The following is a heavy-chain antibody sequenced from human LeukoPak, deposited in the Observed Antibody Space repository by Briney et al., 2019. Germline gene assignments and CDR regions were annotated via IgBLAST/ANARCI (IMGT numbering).Heavy chain of an antibody. Sequence: SETLSLTCTVSGGSISSYYWSWTRQPAGKGLEWIGRIYISGSTNYNPSLKSRVTMSVDTSKNQFSLKLTSVTAADTAVYYCARDAYYYGSGSYPFDPWGQGTLVTVSS. J-gene: IGHJ5*02. V-gene: IGHV4-4*07. CDR3: ARDAYYYGSGSYPFDP. CDR2: IYISGST. CDR1: GGSISSYY. D-gene: IGHD3-10*01.